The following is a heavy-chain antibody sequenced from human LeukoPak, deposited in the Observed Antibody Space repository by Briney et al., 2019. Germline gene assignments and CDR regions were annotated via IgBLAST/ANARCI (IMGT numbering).Heavy chain of an antibody. V-gene: IGHV4-38-2*02. D-gene: IGHD2/OR15-2a*01. J-gene: IGHJ4*02. CDR1: GYSISSGYY. Sequence: SETLSLTCTVSGYSISSGYYWGWIRQPPGKGLEWIGSIYHSGSTYYNPSLKSRVTISVDTSKNQFSLKLSSVTAADTAVYYCARRVGYCNSNGCPPLDYWGQGTLVTVSS. CDR3: ARRVGYCNSNGCPPLDY. CDR2: IYHSGST.